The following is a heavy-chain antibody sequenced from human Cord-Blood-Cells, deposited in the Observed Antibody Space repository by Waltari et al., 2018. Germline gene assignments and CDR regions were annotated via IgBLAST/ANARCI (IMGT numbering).Heavy chain of an antibody. CDR2: INPNSGGT. J-gene: IGHJ3*02. CDR3: ARTPYDSSGYYYAFDI. Sequence: QVQLVQSGAEVKKPGASVKVSCKASGYTFTGYYMHWVRQAPGQGLEWMGWINPNSGGTNDAQKFQGWVTMTRDTSISTAYMELSRLRSDDTAVYYCARTPYDSSGYYYAFDIWGQGTMVTVSS. V-gene: IGHV1-2*04. D-gene: IGHD3-22*01. CDR1: GYTFTGYY.